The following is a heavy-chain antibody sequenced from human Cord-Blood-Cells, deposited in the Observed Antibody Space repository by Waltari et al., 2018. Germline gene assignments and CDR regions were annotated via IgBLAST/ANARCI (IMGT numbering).Heavy chain of an antibody. CDR2: IYSGGST. CDR3: ARALNSGGSYYYYYYMDV. D-gene: IGHD1-26*01. CDR1: GFTVSSNY. V-gene: IGHV3-53*01. Sequence: LRLSCAASGFTVSSNYMSWVRQAPGKGLEWVSVIYSGGSTYYADSVKGRFTISRDNSKNTLYLQMNSLRAEDTAVYYCARALNSGGSYYYYYYMDVWGKGTTVTVSS. J-gene: IGHJ6*03.